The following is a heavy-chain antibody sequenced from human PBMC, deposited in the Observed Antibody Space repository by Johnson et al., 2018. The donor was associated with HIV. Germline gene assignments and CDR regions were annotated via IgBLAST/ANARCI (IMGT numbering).Heavy chain of an antibody. CDR3: ARDATPWGGDYVGYAFDL. V-gene: IGHV3-38-3*01. J-gene: IGHJ3*01. CDR1: GFTVSSNE. Sequence: VQLVESRGVLVQPWGSLRLSCAASGFTVSSNEMSWVRQAPGKGLEWVSSISGGSTYYADSRKGRFTISRDNSKNTLHLQMNSLRAEDTAVYYCARDATPWGGDYVGYAFDLWGQGTVVTVSP. D-gene: IGHD4-17*01. CDR2: ISGGST.